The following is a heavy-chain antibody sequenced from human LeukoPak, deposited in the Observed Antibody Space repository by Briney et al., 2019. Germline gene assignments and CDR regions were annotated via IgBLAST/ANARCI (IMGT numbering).Heavy chain of an antibody. CDR2: IYGSNNNT. CDR1: GFTFSSFA. D-gene: IGHD2-2*02. CDR3: EKGISGSCYTGLGF. Sequence: GGSLRLSCAASGFTFSSFAMGWVRLAPGKGLQWISCIYGSNNNTYYTDSVTGRFTISRDNSKTTLFLQMNSLRAEDTAVYYCEKGISGSCYTGLGFWGQGTLVTVSS. V-gene: IGHV3-23*05. J-gene: IGHJ4*02.